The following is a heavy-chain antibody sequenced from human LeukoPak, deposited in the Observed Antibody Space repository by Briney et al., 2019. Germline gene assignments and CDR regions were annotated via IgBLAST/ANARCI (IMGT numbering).Heavy chain of an antibody. CDR1: GGTFSSYA. CDR2: IIPILGIA. Sequence: SVKVSCKASGGTFSSYAISWVRQAPGQGLEWMGRIIPILGIANYAQKFQGRVTITADKSTSTAYMELSSLRSEDTAVYYCARDPSSSGLRFDPWGQGTLVTVSS. J-gene: IGHJ5*02. CDR3: ARDPSSSGLRFDP. V-gene: IGHV1-69*04. D-gene: IGHD6-19*01.